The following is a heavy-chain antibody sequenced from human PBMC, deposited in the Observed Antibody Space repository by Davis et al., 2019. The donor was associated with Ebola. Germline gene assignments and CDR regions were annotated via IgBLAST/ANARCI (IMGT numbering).Heavy chain of an antibody. J-gene: IGHJ3*02. CDR3: ARGVEGILRSLDI. V-gene: IGHV4-61*01. D-gene: IGHD1-14*01. CDR1: GGSVSSGSYY. CDR2: MYYSGST. Sequence: SETLSLTCTVSGGSVSSGSYYWSWIRQPPGKGLEWIGYMYYSGSTDYNPSLKSRLTISIDTSKNQFSLKLSSVTAADTAVYYCARGVEGILRSLDIWGQGTMVTVSS.